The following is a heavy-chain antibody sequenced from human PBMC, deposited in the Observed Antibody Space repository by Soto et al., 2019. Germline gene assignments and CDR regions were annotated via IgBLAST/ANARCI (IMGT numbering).Heavy chain of an antibody. CDR1: GFTFSSYP. V-gene: IGHV3-23*01. D-gene: IGHD5-12*01. J-gene: IGHJ4*02. Sequence: GGSLRLSCAASGFTFSSYPMNWVRQAPGKGLEWVSAISSTTDSTYYADSVKGRFTISRDNSKNTLFLQMNSLRAEDTAVYYCAKRDSGFFFNYWGQGTLVTVSS. CDR3: AKRDSGFFFNY. CDR2: ISSTTDST.